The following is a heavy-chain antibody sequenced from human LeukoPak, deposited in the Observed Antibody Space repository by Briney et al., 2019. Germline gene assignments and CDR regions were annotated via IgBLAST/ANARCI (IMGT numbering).Heavy chain of an antibody. Sequence: PGRSLRLSCAASGFTFSSYAIHWVRQAPGKGLEWVAVISYDGSNKYYADSVKGRFSISRDNSKNTLYLQMNSLRAEDTAVYYCARSYSSSWPTGDYFDYWGQGTLVTVSS. CDR3: ARSYSSSWPTGDYFDY. J-gene: IGHJ4*02. CDR2: ISYDGSNK. D-gene: IGHD6-13*01. CDR1: GFTFSSYA. V-gene: IGHV3-30*04.